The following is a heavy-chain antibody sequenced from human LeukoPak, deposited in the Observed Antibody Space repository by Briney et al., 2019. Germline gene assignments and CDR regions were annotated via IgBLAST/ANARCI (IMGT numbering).Heavy chain of an antibody. Sequence: SETLSLTCTVSGGSISSSSYYWGWIRQPPGKGLEWIGCIYYSGSTYYNPSLKSRVTISVDTSKNQFSLKLSSVTAADTAVYYCARLGGVITGVDYWGQGTLVTVSS. CDR1: GGSISSSSYY. V-gene: IGHV4-39*01. CDR2: IYYSGST. D-gene: IGHD3-10*01. J-gene: IGHJ4*02. CDR3: ARLGGVITGVDY.